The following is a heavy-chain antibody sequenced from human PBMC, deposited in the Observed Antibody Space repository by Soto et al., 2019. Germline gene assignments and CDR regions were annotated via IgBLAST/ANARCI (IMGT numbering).Heavy chain of an antibody. CDR1: GGSISSGGYY. J-gene: IGHJ3*02. Sequence: SETLSLTCTVSGGSISSGGYYWSWVRQPPGKGLEWIGEIYHSGSTNYNPSLKSRVTISVDKSKNQFSLKLSSVTAADTAVYYCARFNSGSYYEAFDIWGQGTMVTVSS. V-gene: IGHV4-39*07. CDR2: IYHSGST. D-gene: IGHD1-26*01. CDR3: ARFNSGSYYEAFDI.